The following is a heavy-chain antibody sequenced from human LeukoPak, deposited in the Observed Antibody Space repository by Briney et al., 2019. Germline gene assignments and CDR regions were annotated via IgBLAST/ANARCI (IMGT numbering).Heavy chain of an antibody. CDR1: GYIFTSYW. D-gene: IGHD6-6*01. CDR3: ARRGRSSSNFDF. J-gene: IGHJ4*02. CDR2: IDPTDSYT. V-gene: IGHV5-10-1*01. Sequence: GESLKISCMGSGYIFTSYWITWVRQMPGKGLEWMGMIDPTDSYTNYSPSFQGHVTISTDKSISTAYLQWSSLKASDTAIYYCARRGRSSSNFDFWGQGTLVTVSS.